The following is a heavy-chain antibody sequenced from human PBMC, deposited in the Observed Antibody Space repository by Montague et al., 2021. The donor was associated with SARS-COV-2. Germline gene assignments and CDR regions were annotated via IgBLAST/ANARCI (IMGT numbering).Heavy chain of an antibody. CDR1: GFTFSSYS. V-gene: IGHV3-21*01. CDR2: ISSSSSYI. Sequence: SLRLSCTASGFTFSSYSMNWVRQAPGKGLEWVSSISSSSSYIYYADSVKGRFTISRDNAKNSLYLQMNSLSAEDTAVYYCARDWENWNYFPMYYFDYWGQGTLVTVSS. D-gene: IGHD1-7*01. CDR3: ARDWENWNYFPMYYFDY. J-gene: IGHJ4*02.